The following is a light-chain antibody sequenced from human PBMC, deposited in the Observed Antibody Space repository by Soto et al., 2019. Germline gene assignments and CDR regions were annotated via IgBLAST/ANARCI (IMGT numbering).Light chain of an antibody. Sequence: ESVLTPSPGTLSLSPGERATLSCRASKSVSSSYLAWYQQKPGQAPRPLIYGASSRATGNPDRFSGSGSGTDFTLTISRLEPADFAVFYCQQYGSSPRTFGQGTKVEIK. CDR1: KSVSSSY. J-gene: IGKJ1*01. V-gene: IGKV3-20*01. CDR2: GAS. CDR3: QQYGSSPRT.